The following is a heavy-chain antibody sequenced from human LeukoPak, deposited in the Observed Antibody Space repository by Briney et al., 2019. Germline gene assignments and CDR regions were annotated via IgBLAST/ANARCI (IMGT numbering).Heavy chain of an antibody. D-gene: IGHD6-19*01. V-gene: IGHV3-30*09. CDR1: GFTFSSYA. CDR3: ARDPRQYSSGWYYFDY. Sequence: GGSLRLSCAASGFTFSSYAMHWVRQAPGKGLEWVAVISYDGSNKYYADSVKGRFAISRDDSKNTLYLQMNSLRAEDTAVYYCARDPRQYSSGWYYFDYWGQGTLVTVSS. J-gene: IGHJ4*02. CDR2: ISYDGSNK.